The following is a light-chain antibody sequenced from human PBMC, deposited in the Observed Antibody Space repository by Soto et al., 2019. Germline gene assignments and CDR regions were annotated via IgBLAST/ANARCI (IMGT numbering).Light chain of an antibody. V-gene: IGLV1-40*01. Sequence: QSVLTQPPSVSGAPGQRVTISCTGSSSNIGAGYDVHWYQQLPGTAPKLLIYGNTNRPSGVPDRFSGSKSGTSASLAITGLQAEDEADYYCQSNDSNLSGVLFGGGTKLTVL. CDR1: SSNIGAGYD. CDR2: GNT. CDR3: QSNDSNLSGVL. J-gene: IGLJ2*01.